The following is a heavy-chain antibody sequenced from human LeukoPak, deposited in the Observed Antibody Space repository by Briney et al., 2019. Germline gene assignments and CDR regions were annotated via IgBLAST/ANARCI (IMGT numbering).Heavy chain of an antibody. CDR1: GGSIRSSYYY. D-gene: IGHD4-17*01. V-gene: IGHV4-39*07. Sequence: SETLSLTCTVSGGSIRSSYYYWGWIRQPPGKGLEWIGSIYDSGSTYYNPSLKSRVTISVDTSKNQFSLKPSSVTAADTAVYYCARTDERERTTTVTYAFDIWGQGTMVTVSS. CDR3: ARTDERERTTTVTYAFDI. CDR2: IYDSGST. J-gene: IGHJ3*02.